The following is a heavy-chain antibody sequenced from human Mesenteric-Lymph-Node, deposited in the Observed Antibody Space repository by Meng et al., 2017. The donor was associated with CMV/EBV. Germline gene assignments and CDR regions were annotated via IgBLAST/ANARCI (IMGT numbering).Heavy chain of an antibody. V-gene: IGHV3-21*01. D-gene: IGHD3-3*01. J-gene: IGHJ4*02. CDR3: ARGLSDDFWSGYLPGFDY. Sequence: GESLKISCAASGFIFSTYSMNWVRQAPGKGLEWVSSISSRSSNIYYADSVKGRFTISRDNAKNSLYLQMNSLRAEDTAVYYCARGLSDDFWSGYLPGFDYWGQGILVTVSS. CDR1: GFIFSTYS. CDR2: ISSRSSNI.